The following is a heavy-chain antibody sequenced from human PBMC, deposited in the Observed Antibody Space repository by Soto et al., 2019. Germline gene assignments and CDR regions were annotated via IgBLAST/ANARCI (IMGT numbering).Heavy chain of an antibody. D-gene: IGHD3-16*01. Sequence: GGSLRLSCAASGFTVSDNYMSWVRQAPGKGLEWVSVIYRSGSTHYADSVKGRFTISRDNSKNTLYLQMNTLRAEDTAVYFCARELKSYGLVMDVWGQGTTVTVSS. V-gene: IGHV3-53*01. CDR1: GFTVSDNY. CDR3: ARELKSYGLVMDV. J-gene: IGHJ6*02. CDR2: IYRSGST.